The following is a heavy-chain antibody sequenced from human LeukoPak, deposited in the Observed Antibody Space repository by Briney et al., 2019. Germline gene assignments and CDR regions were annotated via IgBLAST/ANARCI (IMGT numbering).Heavy chain of an antibody. CDR3: ARALWSGPVYYGMDV. Sequence: SGGSLRLSCAAFGFTFSNYNFYWVRQAPGKGLEWVSSISSASSYIYYADSVKGRFTISRDNAKNSLYLQMNSLRAEDTAVYYCARALWSGPVYYGMDVWGQGTTVTVSS. CDR1: GFTFSNYN. D-gene: IGHD3-10*01. V-gene: IGHV3-21*06. J-gene: IGHJ6*02. CDR2: ISSASSYI.